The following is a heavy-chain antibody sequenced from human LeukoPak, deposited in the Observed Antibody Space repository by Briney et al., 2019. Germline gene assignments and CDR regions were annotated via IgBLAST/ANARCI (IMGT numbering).Heavy chain of an antibody. CDR3: AKDSGSSWTYYFDY. Sequence: GRSLRLSCAASGFTFDDDAMHWVRQAPGKGLEWVSGISWNSGSRGYADPVKGQFTISRDHAKNTLYLQMNRPRAEDTALYYCAKDSGSSWTYYFDYWGQGTLVTVSS. D-gene: IGHD6-13*01. CDR2: ISWNSGSR. J-gene: IGHJ4*02. CDR1: GFTFDDDA. V-gene: IGHV3-9*01.